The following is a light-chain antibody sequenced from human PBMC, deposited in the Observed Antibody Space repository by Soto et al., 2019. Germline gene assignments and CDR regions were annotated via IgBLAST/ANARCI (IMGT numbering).Light chain of an antibody. Sequence: QSVLTQPPSVSAAPGQKVTISCSGSDSNIRNDHVSWYQQFPGTAPKLLIYENNKRPSGIPDRFSGSKSGTSATLDITGLQTGDEADYYCGTWDSGLSAGVIGGGTKLTVL. J-gene: IGLJ3*02. V-gene: IGLV1-51*02. CDR1: DSNIRNDH. CDR3: GTWDSGLSAGV. CDR2: ENN.